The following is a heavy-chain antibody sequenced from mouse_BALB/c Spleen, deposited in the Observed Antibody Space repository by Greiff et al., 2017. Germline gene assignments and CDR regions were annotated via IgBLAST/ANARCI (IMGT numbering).Heavy chain of an antibody. J-gene: IGHJ4*01. CDR2: ISSGGSYT. V-gene: IGHV5-9-4*01. Sequence: EVNLVESGGGLVKPGGSLKLSCAASGFTFSSYAMSWVRQSPEKRLEWVAEISSGGSYTYYPDTVTGRFTISRDNAKNTLYLEMSSLRSEDTAMYYCARDGLAMDYWGQGTSVTVSS. CDR1: GFTFSSYA. CDR3: ARDGLAMDY.